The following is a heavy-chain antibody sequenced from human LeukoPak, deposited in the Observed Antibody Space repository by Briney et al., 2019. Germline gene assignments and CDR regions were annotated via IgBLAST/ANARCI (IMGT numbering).Heavy chain of an antibody. CDR2: ISWNSGSI. Sequence: QSGGSLRLSCAASGFTFDDYAMPWVRQAPGKGLEWVSGISWNSGSIGYADSVKGRFTISRDNAKNSLYLQMNSLRAEDTALYYCAKDKNRQWLVLGLDAFDIWGQGTMVTVSS. CDR3: AKDKNRQWLVLGLDAFDI. CDR1: GFTFDDYA. J-gene: IGHJ3*02. D-gene: IGHD6-19*01. V-gene: IGHV3-9*01.